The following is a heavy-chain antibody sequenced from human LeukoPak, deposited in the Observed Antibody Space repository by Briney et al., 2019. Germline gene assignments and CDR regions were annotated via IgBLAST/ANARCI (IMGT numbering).Heavy chain of an antibody. CDR3: ARHADNLAYGFDY. J-gene: IGHJ4*02. CDR1: GYSFTTFW. CDR2: IYPGDSDT. V-gene: IGHV5-51*01. D-gene: IGHD3-16*01. Sequence: GASLKISCKASGYSFTTFWIGWVRQMPGKGLEWMGIIYPGDSDTTYSPSFQGQVTISADKSISTAYLQWRSLEASDTAMYYCARHADNLAYGFDYWGQGTVVTVSS.